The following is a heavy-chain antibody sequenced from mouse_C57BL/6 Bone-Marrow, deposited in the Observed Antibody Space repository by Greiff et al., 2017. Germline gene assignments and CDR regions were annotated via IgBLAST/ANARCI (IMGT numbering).Heavy chain of an antibody. Sequence: EVKLQESGPGLVKPSQSLSLTCSVTGYSITGGYYWNWNRKFPGNKLEWMGYISDDGSNNYNPSLKNRISITRDTSKNQFFLKWNAVTTEDTATYYFARGRSTGNWYFDVCGTGATVTVSS. CDR2: ISDDGSN. CDR3: ARGRSTGNWYFDV. D-gene: IGHD4-1*02. CDR1: GYSITGGYY. V-gene: IGHV3-6*01. J-gene: IGHJ1*03.